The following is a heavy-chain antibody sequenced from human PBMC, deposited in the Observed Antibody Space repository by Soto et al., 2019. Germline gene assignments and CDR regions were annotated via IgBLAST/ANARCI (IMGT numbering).Heavy chain of an antibody. CDR1: GFTFSDYA. CDR2: ISYDGYNS. D-gene: IGHD3-16*01. Sequence: GGSLRLSCVASGFTFSDYAVHWVRLAPSKGLEWVAMISYDGYNSYSADSVKGRFTISRDNSKNTLFLQMDSLRPDDTAIYYCARDGGFSYGFDYYFDYLGHGTLVTVSS. J-gene: IGHJ4*01. CDR3: ARDGGFSYGFDYYFDY. V-gene: IGHV3-30-3*01.